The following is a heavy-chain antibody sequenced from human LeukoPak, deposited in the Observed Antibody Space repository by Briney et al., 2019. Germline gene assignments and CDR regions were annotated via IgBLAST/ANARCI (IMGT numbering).Heavy chain of an antibody. V-gene: IGHV1-69*05. CDR1: AGTFSSYA. CDR2: IIPIFGTA. J-gene: IGHJ4*02. D-gene: IGHD2-15*01. CDR3: ARDGGGVAAPYYFDS. Sequence: SVKLSCKSSAGTFSSYAISWVRQAPGQGLEWMGGIIPIFGTANYTQKFQGRVTITTDESTTTAYMELTSLRPEDTAVYYCARDGGGVAAPYYFDSWGQGTVVTVSS.